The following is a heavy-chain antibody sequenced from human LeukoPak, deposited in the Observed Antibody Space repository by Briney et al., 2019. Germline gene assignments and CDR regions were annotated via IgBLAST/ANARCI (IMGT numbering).Heavy chain of an antibody. CDR2: MYSSGST. J-gene: IGHJ6*03. Sequence: SETLSLTCTVSGGSISITSYYWGWIRQPPGKGLEWIGSMYSSGSTYYNPSLKSRVTISVDTSKNQFSLKLSSVTAADTAVYYCARGRFGLEYSSSSPPSLRYYYYYYYMDVWGKGTTVTVSS. V-gene: IGHV4-39*07. CDR3: ARGRFGLEYSSSSPPSLRYYYYYYYMDV. D-gene: IGHD6-6*01. CDR1: GGSISITSYY.